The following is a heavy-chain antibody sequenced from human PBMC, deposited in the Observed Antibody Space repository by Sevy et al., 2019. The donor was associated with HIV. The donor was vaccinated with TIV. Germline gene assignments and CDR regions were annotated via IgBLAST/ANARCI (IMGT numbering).Heavy chain of an antibody. CDR2: INHSGST. V-gene: IGHV4-34*01. CDR3: ARYIVVVPAASFNWFDP. Sequence: SETLSLTCAVYGGSFSGYYWSWIRQPPGKGLEWIGEINHSGSTNYNPSLKSRVTISVDTSKNQFSLKLSSVTAADTAVYYCARYIVVVPAASFNWFDPWGQGTLVTVYS. CDR1: GGSFSGYY. J-gene: IGHJ5*02. D-gene: IGHD2-2*01.